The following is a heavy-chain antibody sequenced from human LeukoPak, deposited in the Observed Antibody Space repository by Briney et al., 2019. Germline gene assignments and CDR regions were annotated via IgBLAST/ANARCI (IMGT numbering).Heavy chain of an antibody. Sequence: GGSLRLSCAASGFTVSSNYMSWVRQAPGKGLEWVSVIYSGGSTYYADSVKGRFTISRDNSKNTLCLQMNSLRAEDTAVYYCASQRNGYCSGGSCYPYDTAPISWGQGTLVTVSS. CDR1: GFTVSSNY. V-gene: IGHV3-66*04. D-gene: IGHD2-15*01. J-gene: IGHJ4*02. CDR2: IYSGGST. CDR3: ASQRNGYCSGGSCYPYDTAPIS.